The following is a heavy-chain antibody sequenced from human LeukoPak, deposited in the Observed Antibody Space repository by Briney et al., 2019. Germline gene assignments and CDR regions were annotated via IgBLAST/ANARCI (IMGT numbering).Heavy chain of an antibody. CDR2: IIPILSIA. V-gene: IGHV1-69*02. CDR3: ARLNSSSSYLNSYYYYMDV. D-gene: IGHD6-6*01. CDR1: GGTFSSYT. Sequence: SVKVSCKASGGTFSSYTISWVRQAPGQGLEWMGRIIPILSIANYAQKFQGRVTITADKSTSTAYMELSSLRSEDTAVYYCARLNSSSSYLNSYYYYMDVWGKGTTVTVSS. J-gene: IGHJ6*03.